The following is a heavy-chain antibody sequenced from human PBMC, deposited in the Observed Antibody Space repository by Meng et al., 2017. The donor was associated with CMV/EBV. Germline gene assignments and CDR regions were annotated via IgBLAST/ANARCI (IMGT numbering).Heavy chain of an antibody. CDR1: FTFSSHG. CDR3: AKDPLPLRLGELSLYYDY. Sequence: FTFSSHGMHWVRPAPGKGLESVAVISYDGSNKYHADSVKGRFTISRDNSKNTLYLQMNSLRTEDTAVYYCAKDPLPLRLGELSLYYDYWGQGTLVTVSS. J-gene: IGHJ4*02. D-gene: IGHD3-16*02. CDR2: ISYDGSNK. V-gene: IGHV3-30*18.